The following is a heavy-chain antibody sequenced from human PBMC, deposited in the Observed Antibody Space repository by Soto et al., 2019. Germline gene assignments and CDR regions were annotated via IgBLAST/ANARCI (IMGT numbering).Heavy chain of an antibody. CDR3: ARGSYYSGWV. CDR1: GDSVSSTSTA. CDR2: TYYRSNWYT. V-gene: IGHV6-1*01. D-gene: IGHD6-19*01. J-gene: IGHJ4*02. Sequence: SQTLSLTCAISGDSVSSTSTAWSWIRQSPSRGLEWLGRTYYRSNWYTDYAVSVKSRITISPDTSKNQFSLQLNSVSPEDTAVYYCARGSYYSGWVWGQGTLVTVSS.